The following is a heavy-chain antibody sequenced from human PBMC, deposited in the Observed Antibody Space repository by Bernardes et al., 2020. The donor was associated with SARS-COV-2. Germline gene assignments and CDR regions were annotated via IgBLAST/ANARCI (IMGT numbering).Heavy chain of an antibody. CDR3: ARGAYSLNKSGPRSVFDI. Sequence: SLRLSCAVSGFTFSSYWMHWIRQAPGKGLVWVSRINGDGTSTSYADSVKGRFTISRDNAKNTLNLQMNSLSAEDTAVYYCARGAYSLNKSGPRSVFDIWGQATIVTVCS. CDR2: INGDGTST. J-gene: IGHJ3*02. CDR1: GFTFSSYW. V-gene: IGHV3-74*01. D-gene: IGHD1-26*01.